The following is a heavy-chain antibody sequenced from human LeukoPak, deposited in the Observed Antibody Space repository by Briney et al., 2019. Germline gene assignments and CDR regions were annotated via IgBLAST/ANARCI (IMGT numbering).Heavy chain of an antibody. D-gene: IGHD6-13*01. CDR3: ARELYSSSFLRAFEI. J-gene: IGHJ3*02. Sequence: GPLRLSCAASGFTFISYSMNWVRKAPGKGLEWVSSISSSSSYIYYADSVKGLFTISRDNAKNSLYLQMNSLRAEDTAVYYCARELYSSSFLRAFEIWGQGTMVTVS. CDR2: ISSSSSYI. V-gene: IGHV3-21*01. CDR1: GFTFISYS.